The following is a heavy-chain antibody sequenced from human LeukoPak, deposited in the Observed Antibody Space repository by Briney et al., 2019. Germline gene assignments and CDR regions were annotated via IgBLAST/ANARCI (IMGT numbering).Heavy chain of an antibody. CDR2: ISGSGGST. CDR3: AKALGGSGSNFDY. CDR1: GFTFSSYA. J-gene: IGHJ4*02. V-gene: IGHV3-23*01. Sequence: PGGSLRLSCAVSGFTFSSYAMNWVRQAPGKGLEWVSTISGSGGSTYYADSVKGRFTISRDNSKNTLYLQMNSLRAEDTAVYYCAKALGGSGSNFDYWGQGTLVTVSS. D-gene: IGHD3-10*01.